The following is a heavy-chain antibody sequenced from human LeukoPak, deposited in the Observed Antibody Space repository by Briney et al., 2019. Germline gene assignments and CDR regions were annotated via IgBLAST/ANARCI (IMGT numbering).Heavy chain of an antibody. V-gene: IGHV4-34*01. Sequence: SETLSLTCAVYGVSFSGYYWSWIRQPPGKGLEWIGEFNHSGSINYNPSLQSRVTISVDTSKNQFSLKLSSVTAADTAVYYCASNSVVPAAKQTRYYYYYGMDVWGQGTTVTVSS. CDR1: GVSFSGYY. CDR3: ASNSVVPAAKQTRYYYYYGMDV. D-gene: IGHD2-2*01. J-gene: IGHJ6*02. CDR2: FNHSGSI.